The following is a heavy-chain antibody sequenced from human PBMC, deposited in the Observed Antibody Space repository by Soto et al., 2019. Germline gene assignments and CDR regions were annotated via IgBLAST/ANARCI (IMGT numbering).Heavy chain of an antibody. CDR2: ISAGGRTT. Sequence: GGSLRLSCAASGFTFNTCSMSWVRQAPGKGLEWVSVISAGGRTTYYADSVKGRFTISRDNSRNTVYLQMNSLRADDTAVYYCAKLPAAQSYFDFWGQGTLVTVSS. V-gene: IGHV3-23*01. D-gene: IGHD2-2*01. CDR1: GFTFNTCS. J-gene: IGHJ4*02. CDR3: AKLPAAQSYFDF.